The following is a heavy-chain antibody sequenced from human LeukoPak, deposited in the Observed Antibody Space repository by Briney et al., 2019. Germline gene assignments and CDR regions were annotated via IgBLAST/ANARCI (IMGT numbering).Heavy chain of an antibody. J-gene: IGHJ4*02. CDR1: GFTFSSYG. CDR2: ISYDGSNK. Sequence: PGGSLRLSCAASGFTFSSYGMHWVRQAPGKGLEWVAVISYDGSNKYYADSVKGRFTISRDNAKNTLYLQMNNLRAEDTAIYYCATDYYVSGSYYRLFYWGQGTLVTVSS. CDR3: ATDYYVSGSYYRLFY. D-gene: IGHD3-10*01. V-gene: IGHV3-30*03.